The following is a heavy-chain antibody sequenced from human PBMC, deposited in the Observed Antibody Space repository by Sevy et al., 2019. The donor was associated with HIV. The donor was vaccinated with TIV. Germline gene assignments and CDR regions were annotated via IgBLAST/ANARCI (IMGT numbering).Heavy chain of an antibody. CDR1: GGSISAYH. V-gene: IGHV4-59*01. Sequence: SETLSLTCTVSGGSISAYHWSWIRQPPGKGLEYIGYIHDTGTTNYNPSLKSRVTISVDTSKNQFSLKLSSVTAADTALYYCARAPPVRSGDDSLNWFDPWGQGTLVTVSS. CDR3: ARAPPVRSGDDSLNWFDP. D-gene: IGHD5-12*01. J-gene: IGHJ5*02. CDR2: IHDTGTT.